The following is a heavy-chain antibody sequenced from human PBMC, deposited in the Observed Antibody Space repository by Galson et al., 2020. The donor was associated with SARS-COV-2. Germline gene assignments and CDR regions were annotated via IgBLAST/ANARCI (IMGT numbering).Heavy chain of an antibody. Sequence: ASETLSLTCTVSGGSVSSSSYYWGWIRQPPGKGLEWIGSIYYTGSTHYTPSFESRVTISVDTSKNLVSLMLSSVTAADTAVYYCTRPGRDNGYGRYLGDEYAMDVWGRGTTVTVSS. D-gene: IGHD5-12*01. V-gene: IGHV4-39*01. J-gene: IGHJ6*02. CDR3: TRPGRDNGYGRYLGDEYAMDV. CDR1: GGSVSSSSYY. CDR2: IYYTGST.